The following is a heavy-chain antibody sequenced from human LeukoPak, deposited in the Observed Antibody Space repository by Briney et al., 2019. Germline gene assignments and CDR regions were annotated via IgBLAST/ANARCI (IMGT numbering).Heavy chain of an antibody. J-gene: IGHJ4*02. Sequence: GGSLRLSCAASGFTFSSYSINWVRQAPGKGLERVSSISSSSSYIYYADSVKGRFTISRDNAKNSLYLQMNSLRAEDTAVYYCARAYYYDSSGVPYYFDYWGQGTLVTVSS. CDR2: ISSSSSYI. V-gene: IGHV3-21*01. CDR1: GFTFSSYS. CDR3: ARAYYYDSSGVPYYFDY. D-gene: IGHD3-22*01.